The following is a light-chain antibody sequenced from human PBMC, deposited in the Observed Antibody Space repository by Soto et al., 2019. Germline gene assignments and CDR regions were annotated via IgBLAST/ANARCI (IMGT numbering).Light chain of an antibody. Sequence: EIVLTQSPGTLSLSPGERATLSCRASQRVTNNYLAWYQQKPGQAPRLLIDGASRRATAIPDRFSGSGSGTDFTLTISRLEPEDFEVFYCQQYGSSPITYGRGTRLDIX. CDR2: GAS. CDR1: QRVTNNY. V-gene: IGKV3-20*01. CDR3: QQYGSSPIT. J-gene: IGKJ5*01.